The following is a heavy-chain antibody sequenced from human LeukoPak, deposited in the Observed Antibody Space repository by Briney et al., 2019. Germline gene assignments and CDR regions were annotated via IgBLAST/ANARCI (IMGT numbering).Heavy chain of an antibody. CDR1: GGSISSSSYY. CDR2: IYYSGST. V-gene: IGHV4-39*01. J-gene: IGHJ4*02. Sequence: SETLSLTCTVSGGSISSSSYYWGWIRQPPGKGLEWIGSIYYSGSTYYNPSLKSRVTISVDTSKNQFSLKLSSVTAADTAVYSCPSLSPDTAMVSAYGAKGPLVTVPS. CDR3: PSLSPDTAMVSAY. D-gene: IGHD5-18*01.